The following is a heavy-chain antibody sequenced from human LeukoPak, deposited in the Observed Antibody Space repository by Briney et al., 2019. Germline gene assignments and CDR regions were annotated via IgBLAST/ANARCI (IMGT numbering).Heavy chain of an antibody. Sequence: GASVKVSCKASGYTFTGYYMHWVRQAPGQGLEWMGWINPNSGGTNYAQKFQGRLTMTRDRSTSTVYMDLSSLRSEDTAVYYCATTEAYSSLAQFDYWGQGTLVTVSS. CDR2: INPNSGGT. D-gene: IGHD3-22*01. V-gene: IGHV1-2*02. CDR3: ATTEAYSSLAQFDY. J-gene: IGHJ4*02. CDR1: GYTFTGYY.